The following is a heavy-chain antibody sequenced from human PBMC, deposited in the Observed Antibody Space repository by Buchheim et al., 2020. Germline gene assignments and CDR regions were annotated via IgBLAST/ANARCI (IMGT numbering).Heavy chain of an antibody. J-gene: IGHJ5*02. CDR3: ARGPWAGDSSGYYYEGWFDP. CDR2: INHSGST. CDR1: GGSFSGYY. Sequence: QVQLQQWGAGLLKPSETLSLTCAVYGGSFSGYYWSWIRQPPGKGLEWIGEINHSGSTNYNPSLKSRVTISVDTSKNQFSLKLSSVTAADTAVYYCARGPWAGDSSGYYYEGWFDPWGQGTL. D-gene: IGHD3-22*01. V-gene: IGHV4-34*01.